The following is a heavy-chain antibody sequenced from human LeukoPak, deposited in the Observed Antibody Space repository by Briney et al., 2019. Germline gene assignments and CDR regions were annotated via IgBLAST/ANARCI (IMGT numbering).Heavy chain of an antibody. CDR3: AREVSSSSSPQFDY. V-gene: IGHV1-2*02. J-gene: IGHJ4*02. CDR1: GYTSSEYY. D-gene: IGHD6-6*01. Sequence: ASVKVSCKASGYTSSEYYIHWVRQAPGQGLEWMGWINPNNGGTRYAQKFQGRVTITADESTSTAYMELSSLRSEDTAVYYCAREVSSSSSPQFDYWGQGTLVTVSS. CDR2: INPNNGGT.